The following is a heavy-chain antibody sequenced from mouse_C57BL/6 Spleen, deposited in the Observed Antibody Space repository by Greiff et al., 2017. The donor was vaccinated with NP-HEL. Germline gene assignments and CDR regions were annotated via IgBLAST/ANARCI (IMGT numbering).Heavy chain of an antibody. J-gene: IGHJ4*01. CDR3: TRKEDYYDMEY. CDR2: IHPNSGST. Sequence: QVQLQQSGAELVKPGASVKLSCKASGYTFTSYWMHWVKQRPGQGLEWIGMIHPNSGSTNYNAKFQSKATLTVDTSSNTAYMQLSSLTSEDTAVYYCTRKEDYYDMEYWGKGTTVTAST. CDR1: GYTFTSYW. V-gene: IGHV1-64*01.